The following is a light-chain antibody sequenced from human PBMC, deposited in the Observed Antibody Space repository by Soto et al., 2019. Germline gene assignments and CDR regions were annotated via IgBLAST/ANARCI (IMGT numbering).Light chain of an antibody. Sequence: ELTQLPSVSVSPGQTARITCSGDALPKQYAYWYQQRPGQAPMVLMYKDSERPSGIPDRFSGSNSGTTVTLTITGVEAEDEADYYCQSADASGADVVFGGGTKLTVL. J-gene: IGLJ3*02. V-gene: IGLV3-25*02. CDR1: ALPKQY. CDR2: KDS. CDR3: QSADASGADVV.